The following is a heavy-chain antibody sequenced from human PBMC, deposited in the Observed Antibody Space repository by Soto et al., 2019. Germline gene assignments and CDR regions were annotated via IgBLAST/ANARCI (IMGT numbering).Heavy chain of an antibody. V-gene: IGHV1-18*01. CDR3: ARLLGYCSGGSCPIDY. CDR2: ISAYNGNT. J-gene: IGHJ4*02. D-gene: IGHD2-15*01. Sequence: ASVKVSCKASGYTFTSYGISWVRQAPGQGLEWMGWISAYNGNTNYAQKLQGRVTMTTDTSTSTAYMELRSLRSDDTAVYYCARLLGYCSGGSCPIDYWGQGTLVTVSS. CDR1: GYTFTSYG.